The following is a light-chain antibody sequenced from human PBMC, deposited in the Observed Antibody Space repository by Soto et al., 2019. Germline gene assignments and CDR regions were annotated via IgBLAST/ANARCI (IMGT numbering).Light chain of an antibody. V-gene: IGLV4-69*01. CDR3: QTWDTGIWV. CDR1: SGHSSYA. J-gene: IGLJ3*02. Sequence: QLVLTQSPSASASLGASVKLTCTLSSGHSSYAIAWHQQQPEKGPRFLMKLNSDGSHIKGDGIPDRFSGSSSGAERYLTISSLQSEDEADYYCQTWDTGIWVFGGGTKVTVL. CDR2: LNSDGSH.